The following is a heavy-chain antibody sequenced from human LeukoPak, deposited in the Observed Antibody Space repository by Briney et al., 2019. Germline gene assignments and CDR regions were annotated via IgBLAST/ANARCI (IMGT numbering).Heavy chain of an antibody. CDR3: ARDTMIRGVIGSWFDP. J-gene: IGHJ5*02. CDR2: INPNSGGT. V-gene: IGHV1-2*02. Sequence: ASVKVSCKASGYTFTGYYMHWVRQAPGQGLEWMGWINPNSGGTNYAQKFQGRVTMTRDTSISTAYMELRSLRSDDTAVYYCARDTMIRGVIGSWFDPWGQGTLVTVSS. CDR1: GYTFTGYY. D-gene: IGHD3-10*01.